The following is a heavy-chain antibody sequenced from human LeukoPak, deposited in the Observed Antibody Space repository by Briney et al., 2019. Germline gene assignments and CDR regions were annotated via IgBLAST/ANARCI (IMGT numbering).Heavy chain of an antibody. CDR3: ARDRGLRWLQLGVLFDY. D-gene: IGHD5-24*01. CDR1: GYTFTGCY. Sequence: ASVKVSCKASGYTFTGCYMHWVRQAPGQGLEWMGWINPNSGGTNYAQKFQGRVTMSRDTSISTAYMELSRLRSDDTAVYYCARDRGLRWLQLGVLFDYWGQGTLVTVSS. J-gene: IGHJ4*02. CDR2: INPNSGGT. V-gene: IGHV1-2*02.